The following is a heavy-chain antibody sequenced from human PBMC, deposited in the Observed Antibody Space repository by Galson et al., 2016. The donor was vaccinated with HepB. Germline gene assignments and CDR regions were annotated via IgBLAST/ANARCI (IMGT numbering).Heavy chain of an antibody. V-gene: IGHV3-30-3*01. CDR3: ARDDFWTGPPSASFSFDY. CDR2: ISDDGSNK. D-gene: IGHD3/OR15-3a*01. CDR1: GFIFNNYA. Sequence: SLRLSCAASGFIFNNYAIHWVRQATGKGLEWVAVISDDGSNKYYADSVKGRFTISRDNSKNTLYLQMNSLRAEDTAVFYCARDDFWTGPPSASFSFDYWGQGTLVTFSS. J-gene: IGHJ4*02.